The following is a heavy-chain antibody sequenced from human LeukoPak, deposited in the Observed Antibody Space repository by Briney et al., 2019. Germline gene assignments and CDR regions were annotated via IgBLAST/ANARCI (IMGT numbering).Heavy chain of an antibody. CDR3: ARQVGVAAGTRSNWFDP. CDR1: GYSFTSYW. V-gene: IGHV5-10-1*01. Sequence: GESLRISCKGSGYSFTSYWISWVRQMPGKGLEWMGRIDPSDSYTNYSPSFQGHVTISADKSISTAYLQWSSLKASDTAMYYCARQVGVAAGTRSNWFDPWGQGTLVTVSS. J-gene: IGHJ5*02. D-gene: IGHD6-13*01. CDR2: IDPSDSYT.